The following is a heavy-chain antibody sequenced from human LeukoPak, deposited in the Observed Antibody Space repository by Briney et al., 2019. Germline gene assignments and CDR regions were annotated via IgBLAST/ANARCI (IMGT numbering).Heavy chain of an antibody. CDR3: ARGEGSGSIWFDP. CDR1: GGSFSGYY. CDR2: INHSGST. V-gene: IGHV4-34*01. D-gene: IGHD6-19*01. Sequence: SETLSLTCAVYGGSFSGYYWSWIRQPPGKGLEWIGEINHSGSTNYNPSLKSRVTISVDTSKNQFSLKLSSVTAADTAVYYCARGEGSGSIWFDPWGQGTLVTVSS. J-gene: IGHJ5*02.